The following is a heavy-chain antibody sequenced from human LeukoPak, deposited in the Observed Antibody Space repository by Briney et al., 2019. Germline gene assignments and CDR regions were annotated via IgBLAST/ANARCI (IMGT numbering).Heavy chain of an antibody. CDR1: GFTFSSYS. D-gene: IGHD3-9*01. J-gene: IGHJ6*03. CDR3: ARWAKPSYYDILTNYRKGGSYYYYYMDV. Sequence: GGSLRLSCAASGFTFSSYSMNWVRQAPGKGLEWVSSISSSSSNIYYADSVKGRFTISRDNAKNSLYLQMNSLRVEDTAVYYCARWAKPSYYDILTNYRKGGSYYYYYMDVWGKGTTVTVSS. V-gene: IGHV3-21*01. CDR2: ISSSSSNI.